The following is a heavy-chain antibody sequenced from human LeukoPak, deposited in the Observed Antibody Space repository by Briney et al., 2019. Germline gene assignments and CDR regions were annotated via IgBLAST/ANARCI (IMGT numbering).Heavy chain of an antibody. V-gene: IGHV1-46*01. Sequence: GASVKVSCKASGYACTSYYMHWVGQAPGQGLGWMGIINPSGGSASYAQKFQGRVTMTRATSTSTVYMELSSLRSEDTAAYYCAREYCSGGSCYSRDAFDIWGQGTMVTVSS. J-gene: IGHJ3*02. CDR2: INPSGGSA. CDR1: GYACTSYY. D-gene: IGHD2-15*01. CDR3: AREYCSGGSCYSRDAFDI.